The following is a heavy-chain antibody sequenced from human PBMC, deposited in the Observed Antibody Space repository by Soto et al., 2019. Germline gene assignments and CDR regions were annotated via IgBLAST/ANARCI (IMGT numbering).Heavy chain of an antibody. Sequence: PGGLLRLSCAASGFTFSSYAMSWVRQAPGQALEWVSALSGSGGSTYYADSVKGRFALSRDNSKNTLYLQMNSLRAEDTAVYYCAKTLAVAPLTAFDYWGQGTLVTVSS. D-gene: IGHD6-19*01. CDR1: GFTFSSYA. J-gene: IGHJ4*02. V-gene: IGHV3-23*01. CDR3: AKTLAVAPLTAFDY. CDR2: LSGSGGST.